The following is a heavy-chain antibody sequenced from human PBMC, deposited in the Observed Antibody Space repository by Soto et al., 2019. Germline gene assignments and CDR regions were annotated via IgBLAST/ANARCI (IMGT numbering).Heavy chain of an antibody. Sequence: GGSLRLSCVASGFTFSTYAMSWVRQAPGKGLEWVSALTPSGGETYYADSVKGRFTISRDNSMNALYLQMTSLRIEDTAVYYCAHPRGYGVFDAYDIWGQGTMVTVPS. CDR1: GFTFSTYA. D-gene: IGHD4-17*01. CDR3: AHPRGYGVFDAYDI. V-gene: IGHV3-23*01. J-gene: IGHJ3*02. CDR2: LTPSGGET.